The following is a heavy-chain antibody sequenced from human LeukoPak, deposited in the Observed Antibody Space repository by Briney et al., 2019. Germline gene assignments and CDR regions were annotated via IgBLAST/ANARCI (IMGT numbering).Heavy chain of an antibody. J-gene: IGHJ1*01. Sequence: ASVKVSCKASGYTFTGYYMHWVRQAPGQGLEWMGWINPNSGGTNYAQKFQGRVTMTRDTSISIAYMELSRLRSDDTAVYYCARDLEQLALSFQHWGQGTLVTVSS. CDR2: INPNSGGT. D-gene: IGHD6-6*01. V-gene: IGHV1-2*02. CDR3: ARDLEQLALSFQH. CDR1: GYTFTGYY.